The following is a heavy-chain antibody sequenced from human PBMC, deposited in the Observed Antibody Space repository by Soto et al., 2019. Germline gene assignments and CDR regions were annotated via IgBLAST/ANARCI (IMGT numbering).Heavy chain of an antibody. J-gene: IGHJ5*02. V-gene: IGHV3-23*01. CDR2: ISGSGGT. Sequence: GGSLRLSCAASGFTFSSYAMSWVRQAPGKGLEWVSAISGSGGTYYADSVKGRFIISRDNSRNTLYLQMDSLRAEDTAVYYCAKAYYDSSGYSNWFDPWGQGTLVTVSS. D-gene: IGHD3-22*01. CDR1: GFTFSSYA. CDR3: AKAYYDSSGYSNWFDP.